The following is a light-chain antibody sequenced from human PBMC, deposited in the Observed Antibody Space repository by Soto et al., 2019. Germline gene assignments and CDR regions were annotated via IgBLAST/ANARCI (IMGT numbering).Light chain of an antibody. V-gene: IGKV3-20*01. CDR3: QQYMSSVT. Sequence: EVVLTQSPGSLSLSPGQRATLSCRASQSVDSTFFAWYQKKPGQAPRLLIYGASKRATGIPDRFSGSGSGRDFTLIMSRLEPEDFAVYYCQQYMSSVTFGQGTKVEIK. J-gene: IGKJ1*01. CDR2: GAS. CDR1: QSVDSTF.